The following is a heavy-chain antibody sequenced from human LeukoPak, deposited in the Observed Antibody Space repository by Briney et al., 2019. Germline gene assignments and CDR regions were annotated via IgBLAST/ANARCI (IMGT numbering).Heavy chain of an antibody. CDR3: ARGSGDAFDI. J-gene: IGHJ3*02. Sequence: PSETLSLTCTVSGGSISGGSYRWSWIRQPAGKGLEWIGRLFSNGNSNYNPSLKSRATISVDTSKNQFSLNLNSVTAADTAVYYCARGSGDAFDIWGQGTMVTVSS. CDR2: LFSNGNS. V-gene: IGHV4-61*02. CDR1: GGSISGGSYR.